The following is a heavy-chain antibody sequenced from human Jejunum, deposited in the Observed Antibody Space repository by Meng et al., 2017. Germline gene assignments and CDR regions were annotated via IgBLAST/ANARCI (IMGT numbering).Heavy chain of an antibody. V-gene: IGHV5-51*01. CDR3: ARSPTTVSNPTHFDL. Sequence: GGSLRLSCKGSGYSFTSYWIAWVRQMPGRGLEWMGIIYPGDSDTRYSPSFQGQVTISTDNSISTAYIQWRTLKASDNAMYYCARSPTTVSNPTHFDLWGRGTLVTGAS. J-gene: IGHJ2*01. D-gene: IGHD4-17*01. CDR2: IYPGDSDT. CDR1: GYSFTSYW.